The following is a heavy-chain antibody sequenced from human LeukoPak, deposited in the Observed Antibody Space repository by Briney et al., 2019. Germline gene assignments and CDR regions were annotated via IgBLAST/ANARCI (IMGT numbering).Heavy chain of an antibody. CDR1: GFTFSSYE. CDR3: ARDVPLKYGSSSSDY. J-gene: IGHJ4*02. D-gene: IGHD6-13*01. CDR2: ISSSGSTI. V-gene: IGHV3-48*03. Sequence: GGSLRLSCAASGFTFSSYEMNCVRQAPGKGLEWVSYISSSGSTIYYADSVKGRFTISRDNAKNSLYLQMNSLRAEDTAVYYCARDVPLKYGSSSSDYWGQGTLVTVSS.